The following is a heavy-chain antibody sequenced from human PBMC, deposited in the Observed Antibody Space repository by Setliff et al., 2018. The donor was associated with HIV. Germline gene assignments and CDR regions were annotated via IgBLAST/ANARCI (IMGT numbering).Heavy chain of an antibody. CDR3: AKYSSSWGYYSYYMNV. V-gene: IGHV3-33*06. D-gene: IGHD6-6*01. CDR1: GFSFSPYG. CDR2: IWYDGSNK. Sequence: QPGGSLRLSCVASGFSFSPYGMHWVRQAPGKGLEWVAVIWYDGSNKYYAESVKGRFTISRDNSKNTVYLQMNSLRAEDTAVYYCAKYSSSWGYYSYYMNVWGKGTTVTVSS. J-gene: IGHJ6*03.